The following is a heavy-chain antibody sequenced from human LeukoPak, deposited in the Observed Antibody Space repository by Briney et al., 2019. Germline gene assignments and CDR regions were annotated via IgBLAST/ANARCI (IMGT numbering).Heavy chain of an antibody. CDR3: ARDLGNSYCSSTSCSDC. Sequence: GGSLRLSCAASGFTVSSNYMSWVRQAPGKGLEWVSVIYSGGSTYYADSVKGRFTISRDNSKNTLYLQMNSLRAEDTAVYYCARDLGNSYCSSTSCSDCWGQGTLVTVSS. CDR1: GFTVSSNY. CDR2: IYSGGST. D-gene: IGHD2-2*01. J-gene: IGHJ4*02. V-gene: IGHV3-66*02.